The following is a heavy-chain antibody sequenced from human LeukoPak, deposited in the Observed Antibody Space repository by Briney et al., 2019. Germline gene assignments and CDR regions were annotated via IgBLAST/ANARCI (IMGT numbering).Heavy chain of an antibody. CDR1: GGSISSYY. CDR3: AGHYYDSSGYYYYYGMDV. D-gene: IGHD3-22*01. CDR2: IYYSGST. V-gene: IGHV4-59*08. J-gene: IGHJ6*02. Sequence: SETLSLTCTVSGGSISSYYWSWIRQPPGKGLEWIGYIYYSGSTNYNPSLKSRVTISVDTSKNQFSLKLSSVTAADTAVYYCAGHYYDSSGYYYYYGMDVWGQGTTVTASS.